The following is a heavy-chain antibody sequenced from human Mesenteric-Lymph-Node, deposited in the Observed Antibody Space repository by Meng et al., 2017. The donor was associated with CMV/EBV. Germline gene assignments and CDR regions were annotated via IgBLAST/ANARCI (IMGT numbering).Heavy chain of an antibody. V-gene: IGHV4-34*01. CDR3: ARGSSYDILTGYFDY. D-gene: IGHD3-9*01. CDR1: GGSFSGYY. Sequence: QIHLHQCGLGLLKPSETLSVTCAGYGGSFSGYYWNWIRQSPEKGLEWIGEINHSGSTTYNPSFTSRIIISVDTSTNQISLNMSSVTAADTAVYYCARGSSYDILTGYFDYWGQGALVTVSS. CDR2: INHSGST. J-gene: IGHJ4*02.